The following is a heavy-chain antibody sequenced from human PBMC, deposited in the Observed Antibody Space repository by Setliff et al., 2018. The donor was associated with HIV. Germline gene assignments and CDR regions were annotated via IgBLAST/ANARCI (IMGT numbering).Heavy chain of an antibody. CDR3: TRSNWGSTPDFDY. D-gene: IGHD7-27*01. CDR1: GFTFGDYV. Sequence: GGSLRLSCITSGFTFGDYVMSWFRQAPGKGLEWVGFIRSKAHGGTTEYAASVEVRFIISRDDSKSIAYLQMNSLKTEDTAVYYCTRSNWGSTPDFDYWGQGT. CDR2: IRSKAHGGTT. V-gene: IGHV3-49*03. J-gene: IGHJ4*02.